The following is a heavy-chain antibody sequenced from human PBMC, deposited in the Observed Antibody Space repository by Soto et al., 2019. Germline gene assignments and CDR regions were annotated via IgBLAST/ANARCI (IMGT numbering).Heavy chain of an antibody. D-gene: IGHD6-25*01. V-gene: IGHV1-69*02. CDR3: ARAGGFKKNDY. CDR1: GGTFSSYT. CDR2: IIPILGIA. J-gene: IGHJ4*02. Sequence: ASVKVSCKASGGTFSSYTISWVRQAPGQGLEWMGRIIPILGIANYAQKFQGRVTITADKSTSTAYMELSSLRSEDTAVYYCARAGGFKKNDYWGQGTLVTVSS.